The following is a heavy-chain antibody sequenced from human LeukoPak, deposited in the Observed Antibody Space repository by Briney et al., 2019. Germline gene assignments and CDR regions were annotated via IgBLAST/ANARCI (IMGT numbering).Heavy chain of an antibody. D-gene: IGHD3-3*01. CDR1: GGSISSYY. J-gene: IGHJ2*01. CDR2: IYYSGST. Sequence: SETLSLTCTVSGGSISSYYWSWIQQPPGKGLEWIGYIYYSGSTNYNPSLKSRVTISVDTSKNQFSLKLSSVTAADTAVYYCASAPYYDFWSGYYTNWYFDLWGRGTLVTVSS. V-gene: IGHV4-59*01. CDR3: ASAPYYDFWSGYYTNWYFDL.